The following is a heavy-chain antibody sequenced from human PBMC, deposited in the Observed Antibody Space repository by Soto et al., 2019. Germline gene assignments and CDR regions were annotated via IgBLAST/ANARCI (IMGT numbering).Heavy chain of an antibody. V-gene: IGHV1-18*01. J-gene: IGHJ4*02. CDR2: ISAYNGNT. D-gene: IGHD5-18*01. Sequence: QVQLVQSGAEVKKPGASVKVSCKASGYTFTSYGISWVRQAPGQGLEWMGWISAYNGNTNYAQKLQGRVTMTTDKSTSPGYMELRRLRSDDTAVYYCARPRGYSYGFDYWGQGTLVTVSS. CDR3: ARPRGYSYGFDY. CDR1: GYTFTSYG.